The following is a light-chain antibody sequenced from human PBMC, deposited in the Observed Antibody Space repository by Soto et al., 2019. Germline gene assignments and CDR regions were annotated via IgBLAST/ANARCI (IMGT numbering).Light chain of an antibody. CDR1: NSNIGARYD. CDR2: GNS. CDR3: QSYGDSLSGYV. J-gene: IGLJ1*01. V-gene: IGLV1-40*01. Sequence: QSALTQPPSVSGAPGQRVTISCTGSNSNIGARYDVHWYQQLPGTAPKLLIYGNSNRPSGVPDRFSGSKSGTSASLTITGLQAEDEADYYCQSYGDSLSGYVFGTGTKVTVL.